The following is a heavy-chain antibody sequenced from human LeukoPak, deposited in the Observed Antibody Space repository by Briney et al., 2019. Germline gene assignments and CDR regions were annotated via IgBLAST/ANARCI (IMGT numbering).Heavy chain of an antibody. D-gene: IGHD6-13*01. Sequence: PGRSLRLSCAASGFTFSSYAKHGVRQAPGKRLERVAVISYDGSNKYYADSVKGRFTISGDNSKNTLYLQMNSLRAEDTAVYYCASWSAAGDFDYWGQGTLVTVSS. CDR2: ISYDGSNK. J-gene: IGHJ4*02. V-gene: IGHV3-30*04. CDR3: ASWSAAGDFDY. CDR1: GFTFSSYA.